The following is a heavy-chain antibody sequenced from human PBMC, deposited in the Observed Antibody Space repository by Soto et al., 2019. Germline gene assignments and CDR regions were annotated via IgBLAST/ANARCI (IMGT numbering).Heavy chain of an antibody. CDR2: IYYSGST. J-gene: IGHJ6*02. Sequence: SETLSLTCTVSGGSISSSSYYWGWIRQPPGKGLEWIGSIYYSGSTYYNPSLKSRVTISVDTSKNQFSLKLSSVTAADTAVYYCASLSDFWTGYSGYYYYGMDVWGQGTTVTVSS. D-gene: IGHD3-3*01. CDR1: GGSISSSSYY. CDR3: ASLSDFWTGYSGYYYYGMDV. V-gene: IGHV4-39*01.